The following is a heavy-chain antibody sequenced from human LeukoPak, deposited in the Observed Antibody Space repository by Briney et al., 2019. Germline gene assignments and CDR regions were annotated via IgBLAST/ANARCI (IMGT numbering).Heavy chain of an antibody. CDR2: MSFDVNNK. V-gene: IGHV3-30*04. J-gene: IGHJ4*02. CDR1: GFTFSSYA. CDR3: AKVNDLGDFDY. Sequence: PGGSLRLSCATSGFTFSSYAFHWVRQAPGKGLEWVATMSFDVNNKYYADSVKGRFTISRDNSKNTLYLQMNSLRAEDTAVYYCAKVNDLGDFDYWGQGTLVTVSS. D-gene: IGHD1-1*01.